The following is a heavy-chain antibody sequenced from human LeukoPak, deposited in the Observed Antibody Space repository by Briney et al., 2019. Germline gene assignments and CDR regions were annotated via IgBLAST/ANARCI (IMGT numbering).Heavy chain of an antibody. V-gene: IGHV3-21*01. D-gene: IGHD6-13*01. CDR2: ISSSSSYI. CDR1: GFTFSSYS. CDR3: ARVVKPAVAAGTPYYYYYMDV. Sequence: GGSLRLSCAASGFTFSSYSMNWVRQAPGKGLEWVSSISSSSSYIYYADSVKGRFTTSRDNAKNSLYLQMNSLRAEDTAVYYCARVVKPAVAAGTPYYYYYMDVWGKGTTVTISS. J-gene: IGHJ6*03.